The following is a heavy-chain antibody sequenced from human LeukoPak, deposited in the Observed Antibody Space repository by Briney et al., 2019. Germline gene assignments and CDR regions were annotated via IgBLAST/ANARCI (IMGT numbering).Heavy chain of an antibody. D-gene: IGHD4-23*01. J-gene: IGHJ4*02. CDR3: ARVNQGFGGKARKFDY. Sequence: SQTLSLTCTVSGGSISSGSYYWSWIRQPPGKGLEWIGYIYYSGSTNYNPSLKSRVTISVDTSKNQFSLKLSSVTAADTAVYYCARVNQGFGGKARKFDYWGQGTLVTVSS. CDR1: GGSISSGSYY. CDR2: IYYSGST. V-gene: IGHV4-61*01.